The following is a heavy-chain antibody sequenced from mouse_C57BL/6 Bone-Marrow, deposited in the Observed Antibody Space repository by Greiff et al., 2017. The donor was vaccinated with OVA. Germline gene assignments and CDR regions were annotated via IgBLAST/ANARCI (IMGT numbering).Heavy chain of an antibody. CDR2: IYPGGGYT. J-gene: IGHJ4*01. Sequence: QVQLQQSGAELVRPGTSVKMSCKASGYTFTNYWIGWAKQRPGHGLEWIGDIYPGGGYTNYNEKFKGKATLTADKSSSTAYMQFSSLTSEDSAIYYCARRELGRMDYWGQGTSVTVSS. CDR3: ARRELGRMDY. CDR1: GYTFTNYW. D-gene: IGHD4-1*01. V-gene: IGHV1-63*01.